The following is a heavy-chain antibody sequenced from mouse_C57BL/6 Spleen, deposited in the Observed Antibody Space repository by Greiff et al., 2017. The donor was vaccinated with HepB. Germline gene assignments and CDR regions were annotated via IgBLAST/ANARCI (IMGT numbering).Heavy chain of an antibody. CDR1: GFTFSSYA. D-gene: IGHD1-1*01. CDR3: ARDRERYGSSFFDY. Sequence: EVMLVESGGGLVKPGGSLKLSCAASGFTFSSYAMSWVRQTPEKRLEWVATISDGGSYTYYPDNVKGRFTISRDNAKNNLYLQKSHLKSEDTAMYYCARDRERYGSSFFDYWGQGTTLTVPS. CDR2: ISDGGSYT. V-gene: IGHV5-4*01. J-gene: IGHJ2*01.